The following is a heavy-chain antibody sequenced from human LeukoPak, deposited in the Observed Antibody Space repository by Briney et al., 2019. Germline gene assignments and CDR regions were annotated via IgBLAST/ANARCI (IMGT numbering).Heavy chain of an antibody. Sequence: SETLSLTCTVSGGSISSSSYYWGWIRQPPGKGLEWIGNIYYGGSTHYNPSLKSRVTIFVDTSKNQFSLKLSSVTAADTAVYYCARGIVVAGHFDYWGQGTLVTVSS. D-gene: IGHD6-19*01. CDR2: IYYGGST. CDR1: GGSISSSSYY. J-gene: IGHJ4*02. V-gene: IGHV4-39*01. CDR3: ARGIVVAGHFDY.